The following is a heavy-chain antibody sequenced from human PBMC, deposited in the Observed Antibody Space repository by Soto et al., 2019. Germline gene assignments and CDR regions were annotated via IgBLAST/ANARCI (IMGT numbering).Heavy chain of an antibody. CDR2: IIPILGIA. J-gene: IGHJ4*02. Sequence: QVQLVQSGAEVKKPGSSVKVSCKASGGTFSSYTISWVRQAPGQGLEWMGRIIPILGIANYAQKFQGRVTITADKSTSTAYMELSSLRSEDRAVYYCARLTYYDSSGYYFDYWGQGTLVTVSS. CDR1: GGTFSSYT. V-gene: IGHV1-69*02. D-gene: IGHD3-22*01. CDR3: ARLTYYDSSGYYFDY.